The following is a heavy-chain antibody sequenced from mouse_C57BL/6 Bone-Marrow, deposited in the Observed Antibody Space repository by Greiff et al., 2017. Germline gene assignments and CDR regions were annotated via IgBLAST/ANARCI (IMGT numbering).Heavy chain of an antibody. D-gene: IGHD3-2*02. CDR3: AREDSSGGYFDY. V-gene: IGHV5-16*01. Sequence: EVKLVESEGGLVQPGSSMKLSCTASGFTFSDYYMAWVRQVPEKGLEWVANINYDGSSTYYLDSLKSRFIISRDNAKNILYLQMSSLKSEDTATYYCAREDSSGGYFDYWGQGTTLTVSS. CDR1: GFTFSDYY. CDR2: INYDGSST. J-gene: IGHJ2*01.